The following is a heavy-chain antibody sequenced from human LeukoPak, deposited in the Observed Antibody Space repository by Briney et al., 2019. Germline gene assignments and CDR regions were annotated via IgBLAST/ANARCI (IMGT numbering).Heavy chain of an antibody. Sequence: SETLSLTCAVYGGSFSGYYWSWIRQPPGKGLEWIGEINHSGSINYNTSLKSRVTISVDTSKNQFSLKLSSVTAADTAVYYCAQIFGVVNYYYYMDVWGKGTAVTVSS. V-gene: IGHV4-34*01. CDR2: INHSGSI. CDR3: AQIFGVVNYYYYMDV. CDR1: GGSFSGYY. D-gene: IGHD3-3*01. J-gene: IGHJ6*03.